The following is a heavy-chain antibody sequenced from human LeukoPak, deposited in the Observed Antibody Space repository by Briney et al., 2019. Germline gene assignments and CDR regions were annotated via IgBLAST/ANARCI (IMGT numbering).Heavy chain of an antibody. D-gene: IGHD3-10*01. CDR3: ARHTRITMVRGRGSVDY. J-gene: IGHJ4*02. Sequence: SETLSLTCTVSGGSISSSSYYWGWIRQPPGKGLEWIGSIYYSGSTYYNPSLKSRVTISVDTSKNQFSLKLSSVTAADTAVYYCARHTRITMVRGRGSVDYWGQGTLVTVSS. CDR2: IYYSGST. V-gene: IGHV4-39*01. CDR1: GGSISSSSYY.